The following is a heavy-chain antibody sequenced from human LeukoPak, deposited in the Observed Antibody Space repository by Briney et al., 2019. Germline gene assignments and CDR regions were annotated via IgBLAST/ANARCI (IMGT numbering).Heavy chain of an antibody. CDR1: GYTFTSYG. J-gene: IGHJ4*02. CDR2: ISAYNGNT. CDR3: ARDLQPYISAAAGTAPLDY. D-gene: IGHD6-13*01. V-gene: IGHV1-18*01. Sequence: GASVKVSCKASGYTFTSYGISWVRQAPGQGLEWMGWISAYNGNTNYAQKLQGRVTMTTDTSTSTAYMELRSLRSDDTAVYYCARDLQPYISAAAGTAPLDYWGQGTLVTVSS.